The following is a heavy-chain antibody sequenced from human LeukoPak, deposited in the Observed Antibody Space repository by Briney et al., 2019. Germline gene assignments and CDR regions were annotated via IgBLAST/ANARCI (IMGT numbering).Heavy chain of an antibody. CDR2: TNHSGST. J-gene: IGHJ4*02. CDR3: ARQAPAKFDY. V-gene: IGHV4-34*01. Sequence: SETLSLTCAVYGGSFSGYYWSWIRQPPGKGLEWIGETNHSGSTNYNPSLKSRVTISVDTSKNQFSLKLSSVAAADTAVYYCARQAPAKFDYWGQGTLVTVPS. CDR1: GGSFSGYY. D-gene: IGHD2-15*01.